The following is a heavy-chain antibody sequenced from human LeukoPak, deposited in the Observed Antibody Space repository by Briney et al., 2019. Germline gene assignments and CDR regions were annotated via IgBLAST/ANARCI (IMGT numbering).Heavy chain of an antibody. CDR2: INPSGGST. V-gene: IGHV1-46*01. Sequence: ASVKVSCKASGYTFTSYYMHWVRQAPGQGLEWMGIINPSGGSTSYAQKFQGRVTMTRDTSTSTVYMELSSLRSEDTAMYYCAIWSRGSGSYAYWGQGTLVTVSS. CDR3: AIWSRGSGSYAY. J-gene: IGHJ4*02. CDR1: GYTFTSYY. D-gene: IGHD1-26*01.